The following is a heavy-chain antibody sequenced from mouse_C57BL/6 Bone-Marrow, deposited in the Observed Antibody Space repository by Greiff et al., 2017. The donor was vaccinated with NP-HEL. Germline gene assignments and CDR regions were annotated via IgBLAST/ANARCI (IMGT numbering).Heavy chain of an antibody. J-gene: IGHJ2*01. CDR3: AIGSSFYYFDY. CDR2: IHPSDSDT. Sequence: QVQLKQPGAELVKPGASVKVSCKASGYTFTSYWMHWVKQRPGQGLEWIGRIHPSDSDTNYHQKFKGKATWTVDKSYSPAYMQLSSLTSEDSAVYYCAIGSSFYYFDYWGQGTTLTVSS. CDR1: GYTFTSYW. D-gene: IGHD1-1*01. V-gene: IGHV1-74*01.